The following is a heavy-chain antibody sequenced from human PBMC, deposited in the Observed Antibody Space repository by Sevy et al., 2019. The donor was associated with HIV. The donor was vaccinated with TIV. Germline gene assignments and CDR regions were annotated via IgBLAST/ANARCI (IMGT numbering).Heavy chain of an antibody. V-gene: IGHV3-23*01. CDR2: ISGDGSST. CDR3: AKGATEGYCSGGGSDEITSYIYYYGMDV. D-gene: IGHD2-15*01. J-gene: IGHJ6*04. Sequence: GGSLRLSCAASGFSFGSYAMPWVRQAPGKGLEWVSAISGDGSSTYYADSVKGRFIISRDNSKNTLNLQMNSLRAEDTAVYYCAKGATEGYCSGGGSDEITSYIYYYGMDVWGKGTTVTVSS. CDR1: GFSFGSYA.